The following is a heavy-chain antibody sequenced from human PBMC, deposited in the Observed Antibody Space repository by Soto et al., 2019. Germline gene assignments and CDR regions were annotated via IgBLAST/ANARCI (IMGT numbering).Heavy chain of an antibody. J-gene: IGHJ6*02. CDR3: GILTSSDFSRVDV. CDR1: GYSFTSYW. CDR2: IRPSDSYS. Sequence: PGESLKISCKGSGYSFTSYWISWVRQMPGKGLEWMGRIRPSDSYSNYSPSFQGHVTITLDKSISTAYLQWSSLEASDTAMFYCGILTSSDFSRVDVWGQGTTVTVSS. V-gene: IGHV5-10-1*01. D-gene: IGHD3-3*01.